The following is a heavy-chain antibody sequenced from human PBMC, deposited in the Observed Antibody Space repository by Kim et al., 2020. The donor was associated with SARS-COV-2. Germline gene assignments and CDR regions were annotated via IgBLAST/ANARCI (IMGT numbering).Heavy chain of an antibody. V-gene: IGHV3-30*04. D-gene: IGHD5-18*01. Sequence: GGSLRLSCAASGFTFSSYAMHWVRQAPGKGLEWVAVISYDGSNKYYADSVKGRFTISRDNSKNTLYLQMNSLRAEDTAVYYCAGRGYSPRDYFDYWGQGTLVTVSS. CDR3: AGRGYSPRDYFDY. CDR1: GFTFSSYA. J-gene: IGHJ4*02. CDR2: ISYDGSNK.